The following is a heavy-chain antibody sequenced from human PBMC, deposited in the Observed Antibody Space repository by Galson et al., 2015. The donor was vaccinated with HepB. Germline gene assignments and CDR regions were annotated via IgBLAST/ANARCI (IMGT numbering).Heavy chain of an antibody. Sequence: SLRLSCAASGFTFSSYAMHWVRQAPGKGLEYVSAISSNGGSTYYADSVKGRFAISRDNSKNTLYLQMNSLRAEDTAVYYCARNPGELERRDYYYMDVWGKGTTVTVSS. D-gene: IGHD1-1*01. CDR3: ARNPGELERRDYYYMDV. CDR1: GFTFSSYA. J-gene: IGHJ6*03. CDR2: ISSNGGST. V-gene: IGHV3-64*04.